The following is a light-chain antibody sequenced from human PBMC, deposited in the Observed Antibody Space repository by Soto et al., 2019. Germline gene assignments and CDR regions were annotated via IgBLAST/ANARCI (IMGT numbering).Light chain of an antibody. CDR3: QQYGSSPYT. CDR2: GAS. Sequence: EIVLTQSPGTLSLSPGERATLSCRASQSVSSSYLAWNQQKPGQAPRLHIYGASSRATGIPDRFSGSESGTDITLTISRLEPEDFAVYYCQQYGSSPYTFGQGTKVDIK. V-gene: IGKV3-20*01. CDR1: QSVSSSY. J-gene: IGKJ2*01.